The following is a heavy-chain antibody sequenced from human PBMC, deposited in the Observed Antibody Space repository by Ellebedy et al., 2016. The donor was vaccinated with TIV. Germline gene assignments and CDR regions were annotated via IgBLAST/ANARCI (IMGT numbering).Heavy chain of an antibody. J-gene: IGHJ6*02. CDR2: INHSGNT. CDR1: GGSFSGYY. D-gene: IGHD3-10*01. Sequence: MPSDTLSLTCTVYGGSFSGYYWSWIRQPPGKGLEWIGEINHSGNTNYNPSLKSRFTVSLDTSNNQFSLKLSSVTAADTAVYYCARGGLWFGVWGQGTTVTVSS. CDR3: ARGGLWFGV. V-gene: IGHV4-34*01.